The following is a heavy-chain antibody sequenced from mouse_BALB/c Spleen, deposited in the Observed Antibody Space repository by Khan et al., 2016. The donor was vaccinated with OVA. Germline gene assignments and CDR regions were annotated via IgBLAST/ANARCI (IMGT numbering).Heavy chain of an antibody. J-gene: IGHJ3*01. CDR2: VNPNTGNT. CDR3: ASGYDCFAY. CDR1: GYSFTGYY. Sequence: EVQLQQSGPDLVKPGASVKMSCKASGYSFTGYYMNWVKQSHGKSLECVGRVNPNTGNTNYNQKFKGKARLIVDTSSSTAYRERRSLTSEDFAVYYCASGYDCFAYWGQGTLVTVSA. V-gene: IGHV1-26*01. D-gene: IGHD2-2*01.